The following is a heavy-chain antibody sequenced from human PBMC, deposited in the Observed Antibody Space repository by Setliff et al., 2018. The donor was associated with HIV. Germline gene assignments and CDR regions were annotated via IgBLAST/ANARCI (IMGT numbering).Heavy chain of an antibody. J-gene: IGHJ3*02. V-gene: IGHV3-11*04. CDR1: GFTFSDYY. D-gene: IGHD3-22*01. Sequence: GESLKISCAASGFTFSDYYINWIRRAPGRGLEWVSYISRSGSTIYYADSVKGRFTVSRDNAKSSLYLQMNSLRVEDTAVYYCARPSDGSGFSTDDAFDTWGQGTMVTVSS. CDR2: ISRSGSTI. CDR3: ARPSDGSGFSTDDAFDT.